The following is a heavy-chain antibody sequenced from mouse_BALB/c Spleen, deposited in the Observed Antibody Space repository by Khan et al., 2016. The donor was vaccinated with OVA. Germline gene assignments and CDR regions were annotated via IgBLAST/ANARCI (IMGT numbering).Heavy chain of an antibody. CDR1: GYIFTDYN. J-gene: IGHJ3*01. Sequence: QVQLQQSGAELARPGASVKLSCKASGYIFTDYNINWMRQRTGQGLEWIGEIYPGSDNTYYNERSKGKATLTVDKSSSTAYMHLSSLTSEDSAVYFCTREWAAWFPYWGQGTLVTVSA. CDR2: IYPGSDNT. CDR3: TREWAAWFPY. V-gene: IGHV1-77*01.